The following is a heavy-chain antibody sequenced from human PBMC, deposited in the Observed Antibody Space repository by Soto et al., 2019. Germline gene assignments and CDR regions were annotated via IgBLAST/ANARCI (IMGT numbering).Heavy chain of an antibody. CDR2: ISDDGRT. V-gene: IGHV3-53*01. D-gene: IGHD2-8*02. J-gene: IGHJ4*02. CDR3: SRDHSSGGYDY. Sequence: GGSLRLSCVASGFSVDNIFISWVRQAPGKGLQWVSTISDDGRTYYADSVKGRFSLSRDKSRNTLYLQMNRLRVEDTAVYYCSRDHSSGGYDYRGQGSLVNVSA. CDR1: GFSVDNIF.